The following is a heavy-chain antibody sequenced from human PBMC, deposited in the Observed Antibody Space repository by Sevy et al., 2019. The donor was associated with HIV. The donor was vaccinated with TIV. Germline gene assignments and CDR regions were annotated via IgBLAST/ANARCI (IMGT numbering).Heavy chain of an antibody. CDR3: ASNPDYGDSEDAFDI. CDR2: IYPGDSDT. D-gene: IGHD4-17*01. Sequence: GESLKISCKGSGYSFTSYWIGWVRQMPGKGLEWMGIIYPGDSDTRYSPSFQGQVTISADKSISTAYLKWSSLKASDTGMYYCASNPDYGDSEDAFDIWGQGTMVTVSS. J-gene: IGHJ3*02. CDR1: GYSFTSYW. V-gene: IGHV5-51*01.